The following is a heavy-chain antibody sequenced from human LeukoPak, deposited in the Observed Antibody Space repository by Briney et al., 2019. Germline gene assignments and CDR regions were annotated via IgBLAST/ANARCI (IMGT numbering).Heavy chain of an antibody. D-gene: IGHD2-15*01. Sequence: SETLSLTCTVSGGSISSYYWSWIRQPPGKGLEWIGYIYYSGSTNYNPSLKSRVTISVDTSKNQFSLKLSSATAADTAVYYCAGIRVGAANFDYWGQGTLVTVSS. CDR3: AGIRVGAANFDY. CDR1: GGSISSYY. V-gene: IGHV4-59*01. CDR2: IYYSGST. J-gene: IGHJ4*02.